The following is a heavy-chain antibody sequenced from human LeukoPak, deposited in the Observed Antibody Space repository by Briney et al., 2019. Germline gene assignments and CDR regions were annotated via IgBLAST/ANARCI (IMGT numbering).Heavy chain of an antibody. V-gene: IGHV1-69*06. CDR1: GGTFSSYA. D-gene: IGHD2-15*01. J-gene: IGHJ6*03. CDR2: IIPIFGTA. CDR3: ARGLRVAATLVTTYYYYYYMDV. Sequence: VASVKVSCKASGGTFSSYAISWVRQAPGQGLEWMGGIIPIFGTANYAQKFQGRVTITADKSTSTAYMELGSLRSEDTAVYYCARGLRVAATLVTTYYYYYYMDVWGKGTTVTVSS.